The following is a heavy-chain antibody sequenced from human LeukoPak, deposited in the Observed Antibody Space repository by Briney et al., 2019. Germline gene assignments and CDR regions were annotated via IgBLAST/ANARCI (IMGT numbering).Heavy chain of an antibody. V-gene: IGHV3-15*01. CDR2: IKSITYET. CDR1: GFSFTDAW. CDR3: ARHNEFFN. Sequence: PGGSLRLSCAASGFSFTDAWMNWVRQAPGKGLEWVGRIKSITYETHYSAPVQGRFTISRDDSRTTLYLQMSSLRSDDTAVYYCARHNEFFNWGQGILVTVSS. J-gene: IGHJ4*02. D-gene: IGHD3-10*01.